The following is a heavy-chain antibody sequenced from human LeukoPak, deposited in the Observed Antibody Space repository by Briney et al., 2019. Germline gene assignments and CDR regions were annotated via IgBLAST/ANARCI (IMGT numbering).Heavy chain of an antibody. Sequence: GGSLRLSCAASGFTFSSYGMHWVRQAPGKGLEWVAVISYDGSNKYYADSVKGRFTISRDNSKNTLYLQMNSPRAEDTAVYYCAKDRSSSFDYWGQGTLVTVSS. J-gene: IGHJ4*02. CDR2: ISYDGSNK. D-gene: IGHD6-6*01. V-gene: IGHV3-30*18. CDR3: AKDRSSSFDY. CDR1: GFTFSSYG.